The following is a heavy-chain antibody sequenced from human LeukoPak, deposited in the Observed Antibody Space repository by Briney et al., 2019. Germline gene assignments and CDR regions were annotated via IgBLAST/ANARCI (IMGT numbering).Heavy chain of an antibody. CDR2: TYYSGST. CDR1: GGSISSGGYY. CDR3: ARVSLSGDYRVDY. Sequence: SETLSLTCTVSGGSISSGGYYWSWIRQHPGKGLEWIGYTYYSGSTYYNPSLKSRVTISVDTSKNQFSLKLSSVTAADTAVYYCARVSLSGDYRVDYWGQGTLVTVSS. V-gene: IGHV4-31*03. J-gene: IGHJ4*02. D-gene: IGHD4-17*01.